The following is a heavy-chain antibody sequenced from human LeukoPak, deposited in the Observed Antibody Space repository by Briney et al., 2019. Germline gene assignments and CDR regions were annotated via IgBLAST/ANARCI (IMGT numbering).Heavy chain of an antibody. D-gene: IGHD4-23*01. CDR3: ARDLYGGNSFYFDY. CDR2: ISSSSSTI. CDR1: GFTFSSYS. V-gene: IGHV3-48*01. Sequence: PGGSLRLSCAASGFTFSSYSMNWVRPAPGKGLEWVSYISSSSSTIYYADSVKGRFTISRDNAKNSLYLQMNSLRAEDTAVYYCARDLYGGNSFYFDYWGQGTLVTVSS. J-gene: IGHJ4*02.